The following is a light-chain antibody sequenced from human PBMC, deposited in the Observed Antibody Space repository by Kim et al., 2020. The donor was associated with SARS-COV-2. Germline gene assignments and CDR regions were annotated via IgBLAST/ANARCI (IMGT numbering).Light chain of an antibody. CDR2: WAS. CDR3: QQYYSTPFT. J-gene: IGKJ3*01. V-gene: IGKV4-1*01. Sequence: DIVMTQSPDSLAVSLGERATINCNSSQSVLYSSNNKNYLAWYQQKPGQPPKLLIYWASTRESGVPDRFSGSGSGTDFTLTICSLQAEDVAVYYCQQYYSTPFTFGPGTKVDIK. CDR1: QSVLYSSNNKNY.